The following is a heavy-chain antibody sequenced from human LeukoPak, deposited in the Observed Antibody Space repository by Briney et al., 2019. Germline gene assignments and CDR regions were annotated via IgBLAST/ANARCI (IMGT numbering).Heavy chain of an antibody. CDR3: AREGGELSQGTFDY. J-gene: IGHJ4*02. V-gene: IGHV3-7*03. CDR2: IKQDGSEK. Sequence: GGSLRLSCAASGFTFSSYWMSWVRQAPGKGLEWVANIKQDGSEKYYVDSVKGRFTISRDNAKNSLYLQMNSLRAEDTAVYYCAREGGELSQGTFDYWGQGTLVTVSS. CDR1: GFTFSSYW. D-gene: IGHD3-16*02.